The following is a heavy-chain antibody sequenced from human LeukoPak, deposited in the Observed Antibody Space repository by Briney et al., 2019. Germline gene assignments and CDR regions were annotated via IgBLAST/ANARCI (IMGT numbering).Heavy chain of an antibody. CDR2: TYYIWST. CDR1: GGSISSSY. D-gene: IGHD5-24*01. CDR3: ARGVEMATIVFDY. Sequence: SETLSLTCTVSGGSISSSYWSWIRQPPWKGLDWIGDTYYIWSTSYNPSLQSRVTISVDTYKNQFSMKLSSVTAADTAVYYCARGVEMATIVFDYWGQGTLVTVCS. J-gene: IGHJ4*02. V-gene: IGHV4-59*01.